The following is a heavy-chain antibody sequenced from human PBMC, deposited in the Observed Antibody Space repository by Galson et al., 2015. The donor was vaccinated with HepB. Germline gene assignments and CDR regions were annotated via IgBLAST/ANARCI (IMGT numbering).Heavy chain of an antibody. CDR3: ARGPFVLWVGATQDTWFAP. Sequence: SVKVSCKASGYTFTNFGISWVRQAPGQGLEWMGWISAHNGNTNYAQIIQGRVTMTADTSTTTAYMELRSLRSDDTAVYFCARGPFVLWVGATQDTWFAPWSKASLVTVSS. CDR2: ISAHNGNT. V-gene: IGHV1-18*01. J-gene: IGHJ5*02. CDR1: GYTFTNFG. D-gene: IGHD2-15*01.